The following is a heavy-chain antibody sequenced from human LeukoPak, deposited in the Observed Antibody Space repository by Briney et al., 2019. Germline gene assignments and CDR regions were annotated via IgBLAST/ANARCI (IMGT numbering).Heavy chain of an antibody. V-gene: IGHV3-21*01. CDR3: ARDPNGFDI. CDR2: ISGASAYK. Sequence: GGSLRLSCAASGFIFSSYTMDWVRQAPGKGLEWVSSISGASAYKYYADSVKGRFTISRDNAKNSLYLQVNNLRAEDTAVYYCARDPNGFDIWGQGTMVTVSS. J-gene: IGHJ3*02. CDR1: GFIFSSYT.